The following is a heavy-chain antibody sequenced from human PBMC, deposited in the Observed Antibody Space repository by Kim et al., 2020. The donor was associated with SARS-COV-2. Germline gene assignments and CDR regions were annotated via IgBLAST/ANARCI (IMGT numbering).Heavy chain of an antibody. Sequence: SETLSLTCTVSGGSISSYYWSWIRQPPGKGLEWIGYIYYSGSTNYNPSLKSRVTISVDTSKNQFSLKLSSVTAADTAVYYCARGGKHEGYSYGYYYYGMDVWGQGTTVTVSS. CDR2: IYYSGST. J-gene: IGHJ6*02. V-gene: IGHV4-59*13. D-gene: IGHD5-18*01. CDR3: ARGGKHEGYSYGYYYYGMDV. CDR1: GGSISSYY.